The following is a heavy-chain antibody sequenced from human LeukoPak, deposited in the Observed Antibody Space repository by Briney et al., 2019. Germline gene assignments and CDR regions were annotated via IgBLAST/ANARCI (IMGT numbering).Heavy chain of an antibody. CDR1: GFTFSNYA. CDR3: AKVYSGSPRGAFDM. CDR2: ISGSGGGT. V-gene: IGHV3-23*01. Sequence: GGSLRLSCVASGFTFSNYAMSWVRQAPGKGLEWVSAISGSGGGTYYADSVKGRFTISRDNSKNTLYLQMNNLRAEDTAAYYCAKVYSGSPRGAFDMWGQGTMVTVSS. D-gene: IGHD1-26*01. J-gene: IGHJ3*02.